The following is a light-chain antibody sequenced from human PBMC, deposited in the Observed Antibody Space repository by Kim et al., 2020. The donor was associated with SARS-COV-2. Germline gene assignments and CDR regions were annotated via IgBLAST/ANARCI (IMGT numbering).Light chain of an antibody. CDR1: TGAVTSGHC. CDR3: LLFYGGVRV. CDR2: DID. V-gene: IGLV7-46*01. Sequence: PGWTVTLTCGSSTGAVTSGHCPYWFQQKPGQAHGTLIYDIDKKHSWTPARFSGSLLGGKAALTLWGAQPDDEADYYCLLFYGGVRVFGGGTQLTVL. J-gene: IGLJ2*01.